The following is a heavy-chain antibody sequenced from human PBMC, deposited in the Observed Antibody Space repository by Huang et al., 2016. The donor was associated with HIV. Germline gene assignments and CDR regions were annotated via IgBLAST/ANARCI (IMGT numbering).Heavy chain of an antibody. J-gene: IGHJ5*02. CDR1: GYNFTSRG. V-gene: IGHV1-3*01. Sequence: QVYLVQSGPEVKKPGASVMVSCKASGYNFTSRGLHWVCKAPGQRLEWMGYINPGKANRKDSPKLQDRVTLKRDITANTAYMQLSRLTSEDTAVYYCATGQRMRESDIVATIPVSWGQGALVTVSS. CDR2: INPGKANR. D-gene: IGHD5-12*01. CDR3: ATGQRMRESDIVATIPVS.